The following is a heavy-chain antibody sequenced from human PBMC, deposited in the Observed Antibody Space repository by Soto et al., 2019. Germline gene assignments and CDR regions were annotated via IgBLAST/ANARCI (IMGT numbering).Heavy chain of an antibody. V-gene: IGHV1-69*13. CDR2: IIPRFGTT. Sequence: ASVKVSCKTSGDSFSKYTVNWVRQAHRQGLEWLGGIIPRFGTTNYAPTLQDRVTITADESMNTVYMELSSLRSEDTALYYCARGRGLYNSGRSQLDSWGQGTLVTVSS. CDR1: GDSFSKYT. CDR3: ARGRGLYNSGRSQLDS. J-gene: IGHJ4*02. D-gene: IGHD1-1*01.